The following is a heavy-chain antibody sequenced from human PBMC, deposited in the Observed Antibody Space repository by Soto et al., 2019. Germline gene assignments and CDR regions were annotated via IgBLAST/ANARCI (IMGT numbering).Heavy chain of an antibody. CDR3: ARRSTVTYDY. CDR2: FYYSQST. CDR1: GGSLTSNSYY. J-gene: IGHJ4*02. D-gene: IGHD4-17*01. V-gene: IGHV4-39*01. Sequence: PSETLSLTCTVSGGSLTSNSYYWVWIRQPPGKGLEWIGSFYYSQSTYFNPSLKSRVTISVETSKNQYSLKLSAVAAADTAVYYCARRSTVTYDYWGQGILVTVSS.